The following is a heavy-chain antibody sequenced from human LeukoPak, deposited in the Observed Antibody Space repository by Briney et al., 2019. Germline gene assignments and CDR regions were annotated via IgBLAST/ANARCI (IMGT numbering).Heavy chain of an antibody. Sequence: ASVKVSCKASGGTFSSYAISWVRQAPGQGLEWMGRIIPILGIANYAQKFQGRVTITADKSTSTAYMELSSLRSEDTAVYYCARDPVTTVFAGGVNWFDPWGQGTLVTVSS. CDR3: ARDPVTTVFAGGVNWFDP. CDR1: GGTFSSYA. J-gene: IGHJ5*02. D-gene: IGHD4-17*01. CDR2: IIPILGIA. V-gene: IGHV1-69*04.